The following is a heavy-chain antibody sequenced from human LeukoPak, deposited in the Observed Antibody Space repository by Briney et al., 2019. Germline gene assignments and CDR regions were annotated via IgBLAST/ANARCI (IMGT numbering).Heavy chain of an antibody. D-gene: IGHD3-22*01. CDR3: ARDPQTYGIYYYDSSGPNYFDY. Sequence: EGSLRLSCAASGFTFSDYYMSWIRQAPGKGLEWVSYISSSGSTIYYADSVKGRFTISRDNAKNSLYLQMNSLRAEDTAVYYCARDPQTYGIYYYDSSGPNYFDYWGQGTLVTVSS. J-gene: IGHJ4*02. V-gene: IGHV3-11*01. CDR1: GFTFSDYY. CDR2: ISSSGSTI.